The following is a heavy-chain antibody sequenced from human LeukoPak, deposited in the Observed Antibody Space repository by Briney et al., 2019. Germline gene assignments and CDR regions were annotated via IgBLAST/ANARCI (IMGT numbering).Heavy chain of an antibody. Sequence: GSSVKVSCKASGGTFSSYAISWVRQAPGQGLEWMGGIIPIFGTANYAQKFQGRVTITADESTSTAYMELSGLRSEDTAVYYCARGIFGVVTRDAFDIWGQGTMVTVSS. J-gene: IGHJ3*02. V-gene: IGHV1-69*01. D-gene: IGHD3-3*01. CDR2: IIPIFGTA. CDR3: ARGIFGVVTRDAFDI. CDR1: GGTFSSYA.